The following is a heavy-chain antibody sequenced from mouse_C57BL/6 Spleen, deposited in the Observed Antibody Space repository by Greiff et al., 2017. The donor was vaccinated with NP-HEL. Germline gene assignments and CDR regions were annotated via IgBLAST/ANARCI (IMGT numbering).Heavy chain of an antibody. V-gene: IGHV1-54*01. CDR2: INPGSGGT. J-gene: IGHJ2*01. CDR3: AREPYYGKYFDY. D-gene: IGHD1-1*01. CDR1: GYAFTNYL. Sequence: QVQLQQSGAELVRPGPSVKVSCKASGYAFTNYLIEWVKQRPGQGLEWIGVINPGSGGTNYNEKFKGKATLTADKSSSTAYMQLSSLTSEDSAVYFCAREPYYGKYFDYWGQGTTLTVSS.